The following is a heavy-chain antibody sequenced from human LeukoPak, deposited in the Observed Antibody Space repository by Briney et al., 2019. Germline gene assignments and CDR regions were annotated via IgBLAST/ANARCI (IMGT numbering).Heavy chain of an antibody. Sequence: GGSLRLSCAASGFTFSSYWMHWVRQAPGKGLVWVSRINSDGSSTSYADSVKGRFTISRDKAKNSLYLQMNSLRAEDTAVYYCAELGITMIGGAWGKGTTVTISS. J-gene: IGHJ6*04. D-gene: IGHD3-10*02. CDR1: GFTFSSYW. CDR2: INSDGSST. V-gene: IGHV3-74*01. CDR3: AELGITMIGGA.